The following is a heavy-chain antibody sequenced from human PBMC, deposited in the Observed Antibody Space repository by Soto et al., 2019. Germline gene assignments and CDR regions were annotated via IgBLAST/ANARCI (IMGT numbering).Heavy chain of an antibody. CDR2: IYYSVST. CDR1: GGSISSGGYC. D-gene: IGHD3-16*02. CDR3: ARGVIH. Sequence: QVQLQESGPGLVKPSQTLSLTCTVSGGSISSGGYCWSWIRQHPGKGLEWIGYIYYSVSTSYNPSLKSRLTISVDTSKNQFSLKLSSVTAADTAVYYCARGVIHWGQGTLVTVSS. V-gene: IGHV4-31*03. J-gene: IGHJ4*02.